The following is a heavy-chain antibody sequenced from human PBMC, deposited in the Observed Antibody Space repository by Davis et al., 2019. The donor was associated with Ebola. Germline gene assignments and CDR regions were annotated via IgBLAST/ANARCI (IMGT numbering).Heavy chain of an antibody. CDR1: GFSFDDYA. D-gene: IGHD2-8*01. CDR2: ITWNSDRT. V-gene: IGHV3-9*01. Sequence: PGGSLRLSCAASGFSFDDYAMYWVRHGPGKGLEWVSGITWNSDRTGYADSVQGRFTISRDNAKNSLYLQMNSLRIEDTAFYYCVKDKGGAQGNGVWYAMDVWGQGTTVTVSS. J-gene: IGHJ6*02. CDR3: VKDKGGAQGNGVWYAMDV.